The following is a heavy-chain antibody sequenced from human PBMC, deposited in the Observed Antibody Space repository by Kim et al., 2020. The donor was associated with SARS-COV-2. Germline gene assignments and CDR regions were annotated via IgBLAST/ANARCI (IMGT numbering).Heavy chain of an antibody. D-gene: IGHD2-2*01. V-gene: IGHV1-69*13. CDR3: ARGKDIVVVPAAARWEQQLVQGEAFDY. CDR1: GGTFSSYA. Sequence: SVKVSCKASGGTFSSYAISWVRQAPGQGLEWMGGIIPIFGTANYAQKFQGRVTITADESTSTAYMELSSLRSEDTAVYYCARGKDIVVVPAAARWEQQLVQGEAFDYWGQGTLVTVSS. J-gene: IGHJ4*02. CDR2: IIPIFGTA.